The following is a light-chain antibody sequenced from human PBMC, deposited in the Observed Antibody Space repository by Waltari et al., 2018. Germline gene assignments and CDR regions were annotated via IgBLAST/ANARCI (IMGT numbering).Light chain of an antibody. CDR2: DAS. CDR3: QQRSNWRWT. Sequence: EIVLTQSPATLSLSPGERATLSCRASQSVSSYLAWYQQKPGHAPRLLIYDASHRATGIPARFSGSGSGTDFTLTIRSLEPEDCAVYYCQQRSNWRWTFGQWTKVEIK. CDR1: QSVSSY. V-gene: IGKV3-11*01. J-gene: IGKJ1*01.